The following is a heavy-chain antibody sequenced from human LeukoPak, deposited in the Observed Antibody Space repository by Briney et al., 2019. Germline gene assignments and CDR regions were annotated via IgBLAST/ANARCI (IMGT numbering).Heavy chain of an antibody. CDR1: GGSISSYF. CDR3: AKDLYTSRYACCFDY. V-gene: IGHV4-4*07. Sequence: PSETLSLTCTVSGGSISSYFWSWIRQPAGKGLEWIGRIYTSGNTNYNPSLKSRVTMSVDTSKNQFSLKLSSVTAADTAVYYCAKDLYTSRYACCFDYWGQGTLVTVSS. CDR2: IYTSGNT. D-gene: IGHD6-13*01. J-gene: IGHJ4*02.